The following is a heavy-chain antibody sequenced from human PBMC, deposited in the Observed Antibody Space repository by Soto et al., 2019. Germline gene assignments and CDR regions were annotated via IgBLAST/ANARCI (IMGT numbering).Heavy chain of an antibody. D-gene: IGHD3-3*01. CDR3: ARDGKYYDFWSGPNMDV. Sequence: GGSLSLSCAASGFTFSDYYMSWIRQAPGKGLEWVSYISSSGSTIYYADSVKGRFTISRDNAKNSLYLQMNSLRAEDTAVYYCARDGKYYDFWSGPNMDVWGKGTTVTVSS. CDR2: ISSSGSTI. V-gene: IGHV3-11*01. J-gene: IGHJ6*03. CDR1: GFTFSDYY.